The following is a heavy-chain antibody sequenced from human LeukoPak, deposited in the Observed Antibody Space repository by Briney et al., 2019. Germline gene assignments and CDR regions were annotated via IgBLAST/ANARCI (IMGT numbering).Heavy chain of an antibody. CDR1: GFTFSSYA. V-gene: IGHV3-23*01. D-gene: IGHD5-24*01. CDR3: AKGGQMATIIPYFDY. J-gene: IGHJ4*02. Sequence: GGSLRLSCAASGFTFSSYAMSWVRQAPGKGLEWVSTISGSSGSIYYADSAKGRFTISRDNSKNSLYLQMNSLRAEDTALYYCAKGGQMATIIPYFDYWGQGTLVTVSS. CDR2: ISGSSGSI.